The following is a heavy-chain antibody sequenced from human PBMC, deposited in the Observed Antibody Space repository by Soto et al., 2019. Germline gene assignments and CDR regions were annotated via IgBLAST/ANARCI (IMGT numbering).Heavy chain of an antibody. D-gene: IGHD2-2*02. Sequence: ASVKVSCKASGYTFTSYGISWLRQAPGQGLEWMGWISAYNGNTNYAQKLQGRVTMTTDTSTSTAYMELRSLRSDDTAVYYCARDLVPAALPQNWFDPWGQGTLVTVSS. J-gene: IGHJ5*02. V-gene: IGHV1-18*04. CDR2: ISAYNGNT. CDR3: ARDLVPAALPQNWFDP. CDR1: GYTFTSYG.